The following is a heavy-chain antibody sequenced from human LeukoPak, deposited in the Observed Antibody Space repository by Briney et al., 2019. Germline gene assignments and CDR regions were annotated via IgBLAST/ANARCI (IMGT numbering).Heavy chain of an antibody. D-gene: IGHD3-22*01. Sequence: ASVKVSCKASGYTFTGYYMHWVRQAPGQGLEWMGWTNPNSGGTNYAQKFQGWVTMTRDTSISTAYMELSRLRSDDTAVYYCARARGYYYDSSGYFDYWGQGTLVTVSS. CDR2: TNPNSGGT. CDR1: GYTFTGYY. CDR3: ARARGYYYDSSGYFDY. J-gene: IGHJ4*02. V-gene: IGHV1-2*04.